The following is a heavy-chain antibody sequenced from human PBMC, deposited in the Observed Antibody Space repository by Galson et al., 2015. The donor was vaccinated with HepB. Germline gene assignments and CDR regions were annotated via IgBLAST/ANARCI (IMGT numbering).Heavy chain of an antibody. Sequence: SLRLSCAASGFTFSSYAMHWVRQAPGKGLEWVAVISYDGSNKYYADSVKGRFTISRDNSKNTLYLQMNSLRAEDTAVYYCARDPSHYSSEQGYYYYYYYMDVWGKGTTVTVSS. D-gene: IGHD4-11*01. CDR1: GFTFSSYA. J-gene: IGHJ6*03. V-gene: IGHV3-30-3*01. CDR2: ISYDGSNK. CDR3: ARDPSHYSSEQGYYYYYYYMDV.